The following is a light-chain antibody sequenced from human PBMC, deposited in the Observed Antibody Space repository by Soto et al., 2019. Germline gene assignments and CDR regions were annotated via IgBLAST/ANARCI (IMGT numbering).Light chain of an antibody. Sequence: DIQMTQSPSTLSASVGDRVTITCRASQSISSWLAWYQQKPGKAPKLLINKASSLESGVPSRFSGSGSGTEFTLTISSLQPDDFATYYCQQYDSYPTFGHGTKVEI. CDR2: KAS. CDR3: QQYDSYPT. J-gene: IGKJ1*01. CDR1: QSISSW. V-gene: IGKV1-5*03.